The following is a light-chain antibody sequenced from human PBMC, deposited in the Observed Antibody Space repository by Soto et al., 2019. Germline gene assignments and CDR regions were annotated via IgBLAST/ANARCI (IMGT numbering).Light chain of an antibody. CDR3: QQLET. CDR1: QSVSSSY. V-gene: IGKV3-20*01. CDR2: GAS. J-gene: IGKJ4*01. Sequence: EIVLTQSPGTLSLSPGERATLSCRASQSVSSSYLAWYQQKPGQAPRLLIYGASSRATGISDRFSGSGSGTDFTLTISRLEPEDFAVYYCQQLETFGGGTKVEIK.